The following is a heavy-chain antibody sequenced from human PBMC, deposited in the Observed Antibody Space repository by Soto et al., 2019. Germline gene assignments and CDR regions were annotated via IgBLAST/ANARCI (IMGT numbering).Heavy chain of an antibody. J-gene: IGHJ5*02. D-gene: IGHD6-19*01. CDR3: TKAIRYSSGWIP. CDR1: GYSFTTYG. V-gene: IGHV1-18*01. Sequence: ASVKVSCKASGYSFTTYGISWVRQAPGQGLEWMGWISAYNGNTNYAQKLQGRVTMTTDTSTSTAYMELRSLRSDDTAVYYCTKAIRYSSGWIPWGQGTLVTVSS. CDR2: ISAYNGNT.